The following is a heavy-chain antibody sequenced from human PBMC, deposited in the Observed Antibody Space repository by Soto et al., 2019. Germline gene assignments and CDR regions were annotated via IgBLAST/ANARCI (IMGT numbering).Heavy chain of an antibody. J-gene: IGHJ4*02. CDR3: ARNSTGYCTSTSCYDYFDY. Sequence: SETLSLACAVYGWSFSGYYWSWIRQPPGKGLEWIGEINHSGSTNYNPSLKSRVTISVDTSKNQFSLKLSSVTAADTAVYYCARNSTGYCTSTSCYDYFDYWGQGTLVTVSS. CDR2: INHSGST. D-gene: IGHD2-2*03. CDR1: GWSFSGYY. V-gene: IGHV4-34*01.